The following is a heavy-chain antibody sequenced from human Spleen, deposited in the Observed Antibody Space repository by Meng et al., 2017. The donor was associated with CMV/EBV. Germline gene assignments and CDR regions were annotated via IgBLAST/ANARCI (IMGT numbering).Heavy chain of an antibody. D-gene: IGHD1-26*01. CDR3: AREQYGGNTYAFDF. CDR1: GYTFSGFF. V-gene: IGHV1-2*02. Sequence: ASVQVSCKASGYTFSGFFIHWVRQAPGQGLEWMGRINPNSGDTNYARNFQGRVTMTRDTSMTTTYIELARLTSDDTAVYFCAREQYGGNTYAFDFWGQGTMVTVSS. CDR2: INPNSGDT. J-gene: IGHJ3*01.